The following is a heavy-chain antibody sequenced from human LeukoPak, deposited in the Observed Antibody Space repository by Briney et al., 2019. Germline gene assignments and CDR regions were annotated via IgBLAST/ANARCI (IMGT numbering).Heavy chain of an antibody. V-gene: IGHV3-23*01. J-gene: IGHJ4*02. CDR3: AKDRPNYYESNGHYYRRNGDY. CDR2: ISSSGDIT. Sequence: GGSLRLSCAASGFTFNNYAMSWVRQAPGKGLEWVSAISSSGDITFYADSVKGRFTISRDNSRYTLYLQMNGLRAEDAAVYYCAKDRPNYYESNGHYYRRNGDYWGQGTLVTVSS. CDR1: GFTFNNYA. D-gene: IGHD3-22*01.